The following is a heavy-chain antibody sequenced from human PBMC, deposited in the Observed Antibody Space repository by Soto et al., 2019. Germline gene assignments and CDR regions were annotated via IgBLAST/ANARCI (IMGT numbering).Heavy chain of an antibody. CDR3: AKVSSIAAGYYYYYYGMDV. D-gene: IGHD6-25*01. CDR1: GFTFSSYA. Sequence: AGGSLRLSCAASGFTFSSYATSWVRQAPGKGLEWVSAISGSGGSTYYADSVKGRFTISRDNSKNTLYLQMNSLRAEDTAVYYCAKVSSIAAGYYYYYYGMDVWGQGTTVTVSS. CDR2: ISGSGGST. J-gene: IGHJ6*02. V-gene: IGHV3-23*01.